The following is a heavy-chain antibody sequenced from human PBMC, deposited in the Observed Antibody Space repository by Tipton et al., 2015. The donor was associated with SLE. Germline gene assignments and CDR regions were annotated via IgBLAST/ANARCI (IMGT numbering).Heavy chain of an antibody. D-gene: IGHD3-10*01. CDR2: IYPGDSDI. J-gene: IGHJ6*02. CDR3: ARSPRGLTDGMDV. CDR1: GYTFANYY. Sequence: QLVQSGAEVKKPGESLKISCKGSGYTFANYYVGWVRQMPGKGLEWMGIIYPGDSDIRYSPSFKGQVTISADKSINTAYLQWSRLKASDTAMYYCARSPRGLTDGMDVWGQGTTVTVSS. V-gene: IGHV5-51*03.